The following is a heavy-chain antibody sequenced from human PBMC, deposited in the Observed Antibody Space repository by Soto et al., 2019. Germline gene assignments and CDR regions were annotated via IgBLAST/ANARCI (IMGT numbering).Heavy chain of an antibody. D-gene: IGHD3-9*01. CDR3: GASYYAILTGHFAFDI. J-gene: IGHJ3*02. CDR2: IYDSGST. V-gene: IGHV4-59*01. Sequence: SETLSLTCTVSGASFSHFYWSWIRPAPGKGLEWLGYIYDSGSTNYNPSVKSRVTMSVDTSKTQFSLDLGSVTAADTAGYFCGASYYAILTGHFAFDIGGQGKRATVSS. CDR1: GASFSHFY.